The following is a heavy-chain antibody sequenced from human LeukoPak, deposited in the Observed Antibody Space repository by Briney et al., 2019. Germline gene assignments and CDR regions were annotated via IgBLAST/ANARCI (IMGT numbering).Heavy chain of an antibody. CDR2: ISSSGSTI. V-gene: IGHV3-48*03. CDR1: GFTFSSYE. D-gene: IGHD3-16*01. CDR3: AILLWGMDV. J-gene: IGHJ6*02. Sequence: QTGGSLRLSCAASGFTFSSYEMNWVRQAPGKGLEWVSYISSSGSTIYYADSVKGRFTISRDNAKNSLYLQMNSLRAEDTAVYYCAILLWGMDVWGQGTTVTVSS.